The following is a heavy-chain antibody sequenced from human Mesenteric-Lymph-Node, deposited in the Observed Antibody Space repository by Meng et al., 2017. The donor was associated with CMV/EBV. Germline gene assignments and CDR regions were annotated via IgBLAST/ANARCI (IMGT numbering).Heavy chain of an antibody. CDR2: IKQDGSEK. V-gene: IGHV3-7*01. J-gene: IGHJ4*02. CDR1: GFTFSSYW. D-gene: IGHD3-3*01. CDR3: ARVSTIFGVAPLVY. Sequence: GESLKISCAASGFTFSSYWMSWVRQAPGKGLEWVANIKQDGSEKYYVDSVKGRFTISRDNAKNSLYLQMNSLRAEDTAVYYCARVSTIFGVAPLVYWGQGTRVTVSS.